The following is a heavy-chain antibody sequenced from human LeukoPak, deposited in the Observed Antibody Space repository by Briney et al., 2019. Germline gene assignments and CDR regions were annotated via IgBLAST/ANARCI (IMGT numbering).Heavy chain of an antibody. V-gene: IGHV3-48*02. Sequence: GGSLRLPCAASGFTFSSYSMTWVRQAPGKGLEWVSYISSSSSTIYYADSVKGRFTISRDNAKNSLYLQMNSLRDEDTAVYYCARDTIAAAGTGYGYWGQGTLVTVSS. CDR3: ARDTIAAAGTGYGY. J-gene: IGHJ4*02. CDR1: GFTFSSYS. CDR2: ISSSSSTI. D-gene: IGHD6-13*01.